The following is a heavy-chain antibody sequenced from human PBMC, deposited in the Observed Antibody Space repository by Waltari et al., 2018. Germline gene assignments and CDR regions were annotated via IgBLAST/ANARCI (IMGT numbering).Heavy chain of an antibody. V-gene: IGHV3-48*02. CDR2: IGSGT. J-gene: IGHJ4*02. Sequence: EVQLVQSGGGLVQPGGSLRLSCAASGFIFSSYSVNWVRQAPGKGLEWISYIGSGTYYADSVKGRFTISRDNAKNSLFLQMNSLRDEDTAVYYCARALNYDILTGWGRANDYWGQGTLVTVSS. CDR3: ARALNYDILTGWGRANDY. D-gene: IGHD3-9*01. CDR1: GFIFSSYS.